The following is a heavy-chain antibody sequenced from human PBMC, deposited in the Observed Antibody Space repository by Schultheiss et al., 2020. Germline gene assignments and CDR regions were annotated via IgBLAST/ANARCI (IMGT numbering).Heavy chain of an antibody. J-gene: IGHJ5*02. CDR3: ARDEYCSSTSCPRGLWFRELLYRGWFDP. CDR1: GFTFTSSA. V-gene: IGHV1-2*06. CDR2: INPNSGGT. D-gene: IGHD2-2*01. Sequence: ASVKVSCKASGFTFTSSAMQWVRQAPGQGLEWMGRINPNSGGTNYAQKFQGRVTMTRDTSISTAYMELSRLRSDDTAVYYCARDEYCSSTSCPRGLWFRELLYRGWFDPWGQGTLVTVSS.